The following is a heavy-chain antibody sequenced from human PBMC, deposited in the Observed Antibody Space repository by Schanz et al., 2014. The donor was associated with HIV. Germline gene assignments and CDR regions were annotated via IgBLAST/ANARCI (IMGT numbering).Heavy chain of an antibody. Sequence: EVQLVETGGGLIQPGGSLRLSCAVSGFTISSNYISWVRQAPGKGLEWVSVVYIGDSTFYANSVKGRFTISRDDSKNTLYLQMNSLRAEDTAMYYCAAGLIRYFFDYWGQGTLVTVSS. CDR2: VYIGDST. CDR3: AAGLIRYFFDY. D-gene: IGHD2-21*01. CDR1: GFTISSNY. J-gene: IGHJ4*02. V-gene: IGHV3-53*02.